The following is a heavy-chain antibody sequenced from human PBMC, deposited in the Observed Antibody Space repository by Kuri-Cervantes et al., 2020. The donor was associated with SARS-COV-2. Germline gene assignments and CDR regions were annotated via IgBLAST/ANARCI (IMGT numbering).Heavy chain of an antibody. J-gene: IGHJ3*02. D-gene: IGHD3-16*02. CDR1: GGSISSYY. CDR3: ARDHSYDYIWGSYLNAFDT. Sequence: SETLSLTCTVSGGSISSYYWSWIQQPPGKGLEWIGYIYYSGSTNYNPSLKSRVTISVDTSKNQFSLKLSSVTAADTAVYYCARDHSYDYIWGSYLNAFDTWGQGTMVTVSS. V-gene: IGHV4-59*12. CDR2: IYYSGST.